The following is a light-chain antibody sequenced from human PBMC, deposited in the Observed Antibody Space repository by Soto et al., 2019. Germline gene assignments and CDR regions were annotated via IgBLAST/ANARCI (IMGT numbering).Light chain of an antibody. CDR1: SSNIGAGYD. V-gene: IGLV1-40*01. Sequence: QSVLTQPPSASVAPGQRVTGSCTGSSSNIGAGYDVHWYQQLPGTAPKLLIYGNSNRPSGVPDRFSGSKSGTSASLAITGLQAEDEADFYCQSHDSSLSAYVFGTGTKVTVL. CDR3: QSHDSSLSAYV. J-gene: IGLJ1*01. CDR2: GNS.